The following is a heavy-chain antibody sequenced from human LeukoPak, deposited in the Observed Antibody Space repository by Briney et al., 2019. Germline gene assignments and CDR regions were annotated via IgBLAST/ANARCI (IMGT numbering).Heavy chain of an antibody. J-gene: IGHJ4*02. D-gene: IGHD3-10*01. CDR2: IYATGTT. V-gene: IGHV4-4*07. CDR3: AKVAKYYYGPETYFFFEH. CDR1: DTSINTYY. Sequence: SETLSLTCTVSDTSINTYYWSWIRQPAGKGLEWIGHIYATGTTNYNPSLNSRVTMSIDTSKNQFSLNLRSVTAADTAVYYCAKVAKYYYGPETYFFFEHWGQGTLVTVSS.